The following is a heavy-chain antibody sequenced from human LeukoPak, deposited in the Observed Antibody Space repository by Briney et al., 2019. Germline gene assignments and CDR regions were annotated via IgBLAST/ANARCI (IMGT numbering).Heavy chain of an antibody. CDR1: GFTSSSYW. CDR2: ISGDGTAR. Sequence: GGSLRLSCAASGFTSSSYWMHWVRHVPGKGLVWVSRISGDGTARNYADSVKGRFTISRDNSKNTLYLQMNSLRAEDTAVYYCAQQLGYCTRGNCYFTYWGQGTVVTVSS. D-gene: IGHD2-8*02. V-gene: IGHV3-74*01. J-gene: IGHJ4*02. CDR3: AQQLGYCTRGNCYFTY.